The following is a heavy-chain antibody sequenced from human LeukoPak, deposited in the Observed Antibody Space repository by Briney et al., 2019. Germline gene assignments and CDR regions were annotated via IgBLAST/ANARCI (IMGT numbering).Heavy chain of an antibody. CDR2: IYYSGST. V-gene: IGHV4-59*01. CDR3: ARSIYCSSNRCYSPHYHYYGMDV. J-gene: IGHJ6*02. D-gene: IGHD2-15*01. Sequence: SETLSLTCTVSGGSISSYYWSWIRQPPGKGLEWIGYIYYSGSTNYNPSLKSRVTISVDTSKNQFSLKLSSVTAADTAVYYCARSIYCSSNRCYSPHYHYYGMDVWGQGTTVTVSS. CDR1: GGSISSYY.